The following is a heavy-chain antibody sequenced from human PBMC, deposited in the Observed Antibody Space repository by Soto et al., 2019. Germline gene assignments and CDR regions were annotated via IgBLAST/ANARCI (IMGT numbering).Heavy chain of an antibody. Sequence: ASVKVSCKASGYTFTSYGISWVRQAPGKGLKGMGWISAYNGNTNYAQKLQGRVTMTTDTSTSTAYMELRSLRSDDTAVYYCARDATIVVVTANYYYYYGMDVWGQGTTVTVS. V-gene: IGHV1-18*04. CDR2: ISAYNGNT. CDR3: ARDATIVVVTANYYYYYGMDV. CDR1: GYTFTSYG. J-gene: IGHJ6*02. D-gene: IGHD2-21*02.